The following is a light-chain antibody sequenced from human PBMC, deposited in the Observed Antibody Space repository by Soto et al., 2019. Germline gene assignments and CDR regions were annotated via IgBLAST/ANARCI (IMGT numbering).Light chain of an antibody. J-gene: IGLJ3*02. V-gene: IGLV1-47*01. CDR1: SSKNRNNY. CDR3: AAWDDSLSGRE. Sequence: QSVLTQPPSASGTPGPRVPNSFSGNSSKNRNNYVYLYQQLPGTAPKLLIYRNNQRPSGVPDRFSGSKSGTSASLAISGLRSEDEADYYCAAWDDSLSGREFGGGTKLTVL. CDR2: RNN.